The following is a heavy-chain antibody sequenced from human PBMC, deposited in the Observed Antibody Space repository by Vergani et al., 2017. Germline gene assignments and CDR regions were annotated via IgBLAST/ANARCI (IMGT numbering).Heavy chain of an antibody. CDR2: IYHSGST. V-gene: IGHV4-38-2*01. D-gene: IGHD3-9*01. CDR3: ARSTGNDILTGYAGGHAFDI. J-gene: IGHJ3*02. CDR1: GYSISSGYY. Sequence: QVQLQESGPGLVKPSETLSLTCAVSGYSISSGYYWGWIRQPPGKGLEWIGSIYHSGSTYYNPSLKSRVTISVDTSKNQFSLKLSSVTAADTAVYYGARSTGNDILTGYAGGHAFDIWGQGTMVTVSS.